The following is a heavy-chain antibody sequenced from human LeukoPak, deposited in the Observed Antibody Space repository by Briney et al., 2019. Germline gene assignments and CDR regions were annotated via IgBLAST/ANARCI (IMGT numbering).Heavy chain of an antibody. CDR2: IIPIFGTA. Sequence: SVKVSCKASGGTFISSAIRRVRQAPGQGLEWMEEIIPIFGTANYAQKFQGRVTITADESTSTAYMELSSLRSEDTAVYYCVRRGVAGCFDYWGQGTLVTVSS. CDR1: GGTFISSA. J-gene: IGHJ4*02. CDR3: VRRGVAGCFDY. D-gene: IGHD6-19*01. V-gene: IGHV1-69*01.